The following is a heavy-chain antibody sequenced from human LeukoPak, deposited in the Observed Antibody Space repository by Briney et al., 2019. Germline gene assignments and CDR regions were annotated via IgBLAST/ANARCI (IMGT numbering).Heavy chain of an antibody. Sequence: PSETLSPTCTVSGGSISSGDYYWSWIRQPPGKGLEWIGYIYYSGSTYYNPSLKSRVTISVDTSKNQFSLKLNSVTAADTAVYYCARVTSGFAINAFDIWGQGTMVTVSS. CDR1: GGSISSGDYY. V-gene: IGHV4-30-4*01. J-gene: IGHJ3*02. CDR2: IYYSGST. D-gene: IGHD5-12*01. CDR3: ARVTSGFAINAFDI.